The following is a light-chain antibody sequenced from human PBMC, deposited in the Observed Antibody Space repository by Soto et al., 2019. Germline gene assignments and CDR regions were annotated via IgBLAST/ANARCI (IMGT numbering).Light chain of an antibody. Sequence: QSVLTQPASVSGAPGQRVTISCTGSSSNIGAGYDVHWYQQLPGTAPKLLIYGNSNRPSGVPDRFSGSKSGTSASLAITGIQAEDEADYYCQSYDSSLSGSVFGGGTKLTVL. CDR1: SSNIGAGYD. V-gene: IGLV1-40*01. CDR3: QSYDSSLSGSV. J-gene: IGLJ2*01. CDR2: GNS.